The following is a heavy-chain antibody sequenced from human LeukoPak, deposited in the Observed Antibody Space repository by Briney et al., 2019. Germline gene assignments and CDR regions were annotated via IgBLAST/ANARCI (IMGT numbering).Heavy chain of an antibody. J-gene: IGHJ6*03. Sequence: ASVKVSCKASGYTFSGYYLHWVRQAPGQGLEWMGWINPNSGGTNSAQKFQGRVTMTRDTSIITAYMELSSLRSEDTAVYYCATGLVATRYYYYMDVWGKGTTVTVSS. V-gene: IGHV1-2*02. D-gene: IGHD5-12*01. CDR1: GYTFSGYY. CDR3: ATGLVATRYYYYMDV. CDR2: INPNSGGT.